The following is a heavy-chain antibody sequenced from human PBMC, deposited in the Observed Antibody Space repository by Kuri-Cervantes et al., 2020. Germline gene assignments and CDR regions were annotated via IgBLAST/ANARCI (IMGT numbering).Heavy chain of an antibody. CDR3: ARLSQWLVLQAFDI. Sequence: ASVKVSCKASGYTFTGYYMHWVRQAPGQGLEWMGWINPNSGGTNYAQKFQGWVTMTRDTSISTAYMGLRSLRSDDTAVYYCARLSQWLVLQAFDIWGQGTMVTVSS. D-gene: IGHD6-19*01. CDR1: GYTFTGYY. CDR2: INPNSGGT. V-gene: IGHV1-2*04. J-gene: IGHJ3*02.